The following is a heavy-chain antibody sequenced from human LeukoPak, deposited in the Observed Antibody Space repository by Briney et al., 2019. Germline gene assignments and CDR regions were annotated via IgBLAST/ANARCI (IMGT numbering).Heavy chain of an antibody. Sequence: PGGSLRLSCAASGFTFSDYYMSWIRQAPGKGLEWVSYISSSSSYTNYADSVKGRFTISRDNAKNSLYLQMNSLRAEDTAVYYCVRAPYYDSSGYCDYWGQGTQVTVSS. CDR1: GFTFSDYY. J-gene: IGHJ4*02. CDR2: ISSSSSYT. V-gene: IGHV3-11*06. CDR3: VRAPYYDSSGYCDY. D-gene: IGHD3-22*01.